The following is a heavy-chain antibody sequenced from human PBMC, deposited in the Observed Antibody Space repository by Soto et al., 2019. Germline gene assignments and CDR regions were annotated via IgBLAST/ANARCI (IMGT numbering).Heavy chain of an antibody. CDR2: INHSGIT. J-gene: IGHJ4*02. Sequence: SETLSLTCAVYGGSFGGYFWSWIRQPPGKGLEWIGEINHSGITSYSPSLGSRVTTSVDTPKNQFSLRLRSVTAADTAIYYCARRFCSDSYCSYFDYWGRGTLVTVSS. V-gene: IGHV4-34*10. CDR1: GGSFGGYF. D-gene: IGHD2-15*01. CDR3: ARRFCSDSYCSYFDY.